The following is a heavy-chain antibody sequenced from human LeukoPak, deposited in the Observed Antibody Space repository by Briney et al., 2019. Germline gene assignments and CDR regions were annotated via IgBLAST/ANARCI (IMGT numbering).Heavy chain of an antibody. CDR2: MNPNSGNT. CDR1: GYTFTGYY. D-gene: IGHD6-13*01. V-gene: IGHV1-8*03. Sequence: ASVKVSCKASGYTFTGYYMHWVRQAPGQGLEWMGWMNPNSGNTGYAQKFQGRVTITRNTSISTAYMELSSLRSEDTAVYYCARWGQAAAAPPGFDYWGQGTLVTVSS. J-gene: IGHJ4*02. CDR3: ARWGQAAAAPPGFDY.